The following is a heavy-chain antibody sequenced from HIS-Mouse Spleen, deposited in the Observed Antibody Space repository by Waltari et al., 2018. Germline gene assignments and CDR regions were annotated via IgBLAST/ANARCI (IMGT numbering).Heavy chain of an antibody. CDR3: AKGGHYYDSSGYPMHAFDI. CDR1: GFTFSSYG. V-gene: IGHV3-30*18. J-gene: IGHJ3*02. D-gene: IGHD3-22*01. Sequence: QVQLVESGGGVVQPGRSLRLSCAASGFTFSSYGIHWVRRAPGKGLEWVAVISYDGSNKYYADSVKGRFTISRDNSKNTLYLQMNSLRAEDTAVYYCAKGGHYYDSSGYPMHAFDIWGQGTMVTVSS. CDR2: ISYDGSNK.